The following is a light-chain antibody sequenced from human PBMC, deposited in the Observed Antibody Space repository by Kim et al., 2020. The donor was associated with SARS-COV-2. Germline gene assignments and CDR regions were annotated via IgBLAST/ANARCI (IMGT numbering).Light chain of an antibody. CDR2: SAS. J-gene: IGKJ1*01. CDR1: QGISNY. V-gene: IGKV1-27*01. CDR3: QKYDSAPWT. Sequence: DIQMTQSPSSLSASVGDGVTITCRASQGISNYLAWYQQKPGRVPRVLIYSASTLLSGVPSRFSGSRSGTDFTLTISSLQPEDVATYYCQKYDSAPWTLGQGTKVDIK.